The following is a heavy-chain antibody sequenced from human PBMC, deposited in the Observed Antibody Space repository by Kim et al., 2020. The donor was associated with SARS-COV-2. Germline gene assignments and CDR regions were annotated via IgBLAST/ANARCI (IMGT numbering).Heavy chain of an antibody. Sequence: GGSLRLSCSASGFTFTTYNIHWVRQAPGKGLEYVSVITANGGTPYYADSVKGRFTVSRDNSKNTAHLQMSSLRVEDTAVYYCVTDHNFWNGPFSDSWGQG. J-gene: IGHJ3*02. CDR1: GFTFTTYN. D-gene: IGHD3-3*01. CDR2: ITANGGTP. CDR3: VTDHNFWNGPFSDS. V-gene: IGHV3-64D*09.